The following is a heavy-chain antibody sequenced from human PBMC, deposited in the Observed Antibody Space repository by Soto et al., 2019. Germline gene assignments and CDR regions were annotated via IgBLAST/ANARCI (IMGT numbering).Heavy chain of an antibody. V-gene: IGHV4-31*03. CDR3: ARRAPRSGRQFDY. CDR2: IYYSGST. D-gene: IGHD3-10*01. Sequence: PSETLSLTCTVSGGSISSGGYYWSWVRQHPGKGLEWIGYIYYSGSTYYNPSLKSRVTISVDTSKNQFSLKLSSVTAADTAVYYCARRAPRSGRQFDYWGKGTLVTVSS. CDR1: GGSISSGGYY. J-gene: IGHJ4*02.